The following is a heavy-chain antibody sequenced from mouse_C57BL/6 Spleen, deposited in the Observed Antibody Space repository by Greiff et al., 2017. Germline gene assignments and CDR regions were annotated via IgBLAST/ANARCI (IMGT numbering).Heavy chain of an antibody. D-gene: IGHD1-1*01. CDR2: IDPSDSYT. CDR1: GYTFTSSW. V-gene: IGHV1-69*01. CDR3: ARKDVRTTVDYAMDY. J-gene: IGHJ4*01. Sequence: QVQLQQPGAELVMPGASVKLSCKASGYTFTSSWMHWVKQRPGQGLEWIGEIDPSDSYTNYNQNFKGKSTLTVDKSSSTAYMQLGSLTSEDSAVYYCARKDVRTTVDYAMDYWGQGTSVTVSS.